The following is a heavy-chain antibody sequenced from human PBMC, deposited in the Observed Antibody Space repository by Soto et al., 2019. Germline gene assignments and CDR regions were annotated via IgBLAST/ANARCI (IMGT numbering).Heavy chain of an antibody. CDR2: IGPYGNSI. D-gene: IGHD3-3*01. V-gene: IGHV3-11*01. Sequence: GGSLRLSCAASGFSFRDYFMSWIRQAPGKGLEWVSYIGPYGNSIYYAASVKGRFTISRDDAKKSLSLHMNNLRAEDTAVYYCARDDYTYGVYWGQGSLVTVSS. CDR1: GFSFRDYF. CDR3: ARDDYTYGVY. J-gene: IGHJ4*02.